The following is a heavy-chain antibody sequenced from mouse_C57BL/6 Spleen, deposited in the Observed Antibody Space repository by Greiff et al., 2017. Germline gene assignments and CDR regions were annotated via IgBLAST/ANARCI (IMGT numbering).Heavy chain of an antibody. D-gene: IGHD2-1*01. V-gene: IGHV1-74*01. J-gene: IGHJ3*01. CDR3: AKGGNYAWFAY. CDR1: GYTFTSYW. Sequence: QVQLQQPGAELVKPGASVKGSCQASGYTFTSYWMHWVKERPGQGLGWIGRIHPSDSDTNYNQKFKGKATLTVDKSSSTAYMQLSSLTSEDSAVYYCAKGGNYAWFAYWGQGTLVTVSA. CDR2: IHPSDSDT.